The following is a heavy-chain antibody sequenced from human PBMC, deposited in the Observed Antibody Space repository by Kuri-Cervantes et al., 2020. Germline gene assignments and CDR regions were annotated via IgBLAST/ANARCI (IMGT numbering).Heavy chain of an antibody. CDR2: INPSGGST. CDR1: GYTFTSYY. CDR3: ARLRITIFGVVTAPFDY. J-gene: IGHJ4*02. D-gene: IGHD3-3*01. V-gene: IGHV1-46*01. Sequence: ASVKVSCKASGYTFTSYYMHWVRRAPGQGLEWMGIINPSGGSTSYAQKFQGRVTMTRDTSTSTVYMELSSLRSEDTAVYYCARLRITIFGVVTAPFDYWGQGTLVTVSS.